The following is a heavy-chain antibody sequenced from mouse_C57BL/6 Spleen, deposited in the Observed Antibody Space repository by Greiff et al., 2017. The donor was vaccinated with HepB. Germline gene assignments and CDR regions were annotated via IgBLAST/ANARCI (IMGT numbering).Heavy chain of an antibody. J-gene: IGHJ2*01. V-gene: IGHV5-12*01. CDR1: GFTFSDYY. Sequence: EVKLVESGGGLVQPGGSLKLSCAASGFTFSDYYMYWVRQTPEKRLEWVAYISNGGGSTYYPDTVKGRCTISRDNAKNTLYLQMSRLKSEDTAMYYCARQGALTGHFDYWGQGTTLTVSS. CDR2: ISNGGGST. CDR3: ARQGALTGHFDY. D-gene: IGHD4-1*01.